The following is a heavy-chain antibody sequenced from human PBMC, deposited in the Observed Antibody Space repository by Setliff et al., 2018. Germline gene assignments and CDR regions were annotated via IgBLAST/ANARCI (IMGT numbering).Heavy chain of an antibody. CDR3: ARGEGCNDGICLYQFDF. D-gene: IGHD2-2*01. J-gene: IGHJ4*02. CDR2: IYTSGST. CDR1: GGSISSYY. Sequence: KPSETLSLTCTVSGGSISSYYWSWIRQPAGKGLEWIGRIYTSGSTNYNPSLKSRVTMSVDTSKNQFSLKLNSVTAADTAVYYCARGEGCNDGICLYQFDFWGQGTLVTVSS. V-gene: IGHV4-4*07.